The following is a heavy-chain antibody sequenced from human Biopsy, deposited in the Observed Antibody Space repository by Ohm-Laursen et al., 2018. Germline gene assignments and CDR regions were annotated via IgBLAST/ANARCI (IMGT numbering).Heavy chain of an antibody. CDR2: VYYTGST. D-gene: IGHD3-22*01. J-gene: IGHJ2*01. CDR1: GGSISSYY. CDR3: ARDRGYYSDRTVPGYFDL. Sequence: ETLSLTCTVSGGSISSYYWSWIRQPPGKGLQWIGYVYYTGSTDYNPSLQSRVTISVDTSKNHFSLRLRSVTPADTAIYYCARDRGYYSDRTVPGYFDLWGRGTLVTVSS. V-gene: IGHV4-59*01.